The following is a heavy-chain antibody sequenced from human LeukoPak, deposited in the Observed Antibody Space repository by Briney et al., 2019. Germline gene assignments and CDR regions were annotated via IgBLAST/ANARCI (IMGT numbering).Heavy chain of an antibody. CDR1: GYTFTSYG. D-gene: IGHD3-10*01. CDR2: ISAYNGNT. V-gene: IGHV1-18*01. Sequence: ASVKVSCKASGYTFTSYGISWVRQAPGQGLEWMGWISAYNGNTNYAQKLQGRVTMTTDTSTSTAYMELRSLRSDDTAVYYYARDDRRLWFGELFSDYWGQGTLVTVSS. J-gene: IGHJ4*02. CDR3: ARDDRRLWFGELFSDY.